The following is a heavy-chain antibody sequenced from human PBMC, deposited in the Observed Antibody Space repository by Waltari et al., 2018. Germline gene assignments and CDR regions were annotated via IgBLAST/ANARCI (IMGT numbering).Heavy chain of an antibody. V-gene: IGHV1-8*01. CDR1: GYTFTSYD. Sequence: QVHLVQSGAEVKKPGASVKVSCKASGYTFTSYDINWVRQATGQGLEWMGWMNPTSGNTGYAQKFQGRVTMTRNTSISTAYMDLSSLISEDTAVYYCVRVEDIVVVPPAMDYWGQGTLVTVSS. J-gene: IGHJ4*02. D-gene: IGHD2-2*01. CDR2: MNPTSGNT. CDR3: VRVEDIVVVPPAMDY.